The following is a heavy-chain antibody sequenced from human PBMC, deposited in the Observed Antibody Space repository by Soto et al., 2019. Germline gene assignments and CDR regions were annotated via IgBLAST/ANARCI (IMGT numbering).Heavy chain of an antibody. V-gene: IGHV4-31*03. CDR1: GGSISSGGYY. Sequence: QVQLQESGPGLVKPSQTLSLTCTVSGGSISSGGYYWSWIRQHPGKGLEWIGYIFHIGSTYYNPSLRSRVATTFDTAKNQFALNLTSVTAADTAVYYCARGGQEDNWFDPWGQGTLVTVSS. CDR2: IFHIGST. CDR3: ARGGQEDNWFDP. J-gene: IGHJ5*01. D-gene: IGHD3-16*01.